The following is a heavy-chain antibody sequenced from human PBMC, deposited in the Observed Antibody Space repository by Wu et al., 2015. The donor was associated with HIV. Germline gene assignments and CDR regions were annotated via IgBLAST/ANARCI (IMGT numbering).Heavy chain of an antibody. CDR3: ARVGVLLTSAQLLEYFQH. Sequence: QVQLVQSGTVVQKPGTSVRVSCRASGYTFTSLNINWIRHAPGRGFEWMGWMNPKSGSAAFGRNFQGRVSMTRNNSISTAYMDLSRVTSDDTAIYYCARVGVLLTSAQLLEYFQHWARALVSSSPQ. V-gene: IGHV1-8*02. D-gene: IGHD5-24*01. CDR1: GYTFTSLN. J-gene: IGHJ1*01. CDR2: MNPKSGSA.